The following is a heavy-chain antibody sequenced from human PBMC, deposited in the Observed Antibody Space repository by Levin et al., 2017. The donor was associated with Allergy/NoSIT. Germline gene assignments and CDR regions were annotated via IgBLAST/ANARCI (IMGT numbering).Heavy chain of an antibody. J-gene: IGHJ3*02. CDR1: GYSFTSHW. CDR3: ARDGAIDAFDI. CDR2: IYPGDSDT. Sequence: GESLKISCKGSGYSFTSHWIGWVRQMPGKGLEWMGIIYPGDSDTRYNPSFQGQVTISADKSISTAYLQWNSLKASDTAMYYCARDGAIDAFDIWGQGTMVSVSS. V-gene: IGHV5-51*01. D-gene: IGHD2-2*01.